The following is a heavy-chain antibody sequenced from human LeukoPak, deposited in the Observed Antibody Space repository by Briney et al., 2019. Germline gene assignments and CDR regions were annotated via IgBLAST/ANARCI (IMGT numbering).Heavy chain of an antibody. CDR1: GFTFSSYA. V-gene: IGHV3-23*01. CDR3: ATRPVYQLLLYFDY. J-gene: IGHJ4*02. Sequence: GGSLRLSCAASGFTFSSYAMSWVRQAPGKGLEWVSAISGSGGSTYYADSVKGRFTISRDNSKNTLYLQMNSLRAEDTAVYYCATRPVYQLLLYFDYWGQGTLVTVSS. D-gene: IGHD2-2*01. CDR2: ISGSGGST.